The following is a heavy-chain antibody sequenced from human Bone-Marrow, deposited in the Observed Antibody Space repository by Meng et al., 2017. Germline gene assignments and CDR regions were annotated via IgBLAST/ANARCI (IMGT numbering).Heavy chain of an antibody. J-gene: IGHJ4*02. CDR3: ARGPTTMAHDFDY. Sequence: QVKLQPWGAGLLKPSETLSLTCAVYGGSFSGYYWSWIRQPPGKGLEWIGEINHSGSTNYNPSLKSRVTISVDTSQNNLSLKLSSVTAADSAVYYCARGPTTMAHDFDYWGQGTLVTVSS. V-gene: IGHV4-34*01. CDR1: GGSFSGYY. CDR2: INHSGST. D-gene: IGHD4-11*01.